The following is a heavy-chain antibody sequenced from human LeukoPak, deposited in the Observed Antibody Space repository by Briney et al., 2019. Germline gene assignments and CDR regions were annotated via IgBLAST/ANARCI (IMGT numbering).Heavy chain of an antibody. CDR2: FDPEDGET. CDR1: GYTLTELS. Sequence: ASVKVSCKVSGYTLTELSMHWVRQAPGKGLEWRGGFDPEDGETIYAQKFQGRVTMTEDTSTDTAYMELSSLRSEDTAVYYCATVSAAGTSYYGMDVWGQGTTVTVSS. V-gene: IGHV1-24*01. D-gene: IGHD6-13*01. CDR3: ATVSAAGTSYYGMDV. J-gene: IGHJ6*02.